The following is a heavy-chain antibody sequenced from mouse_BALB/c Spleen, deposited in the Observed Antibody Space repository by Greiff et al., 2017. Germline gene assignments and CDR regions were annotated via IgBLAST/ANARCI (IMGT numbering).Heavy chain of an antibody. J-gene: IGHJ1*01. CDR1: GFTFSDYY. CDR2: ISDGGSYT. V-gene: IGHV5-4*02. Sequence: EVPGVASGGGLVKPGGSLKLSCAASGFTFSDYYMYWVRQTPEKRLEWVATISDGGSYTYYPDSVKGRFTISRDNAKNNLYLQMSSLKSEDTAMYYCARVGYRSYWYFDVWGAGTTVTVSS. CDR3: ARVGYRSYWYFDV. D-gene: IGHD2-14*01.